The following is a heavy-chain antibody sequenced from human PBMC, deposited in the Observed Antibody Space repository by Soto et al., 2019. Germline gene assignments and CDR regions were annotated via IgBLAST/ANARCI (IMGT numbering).Heavy chain of an antibody. J-gene: IGHJ4*02. CDR3: AREEYYYGSGAFFDY. CDR1: GGTFSSYT. Sequence: QVQLVQSGAEVKKPGSSVKVSCKPSGGTFSSYTISWVRQAPGQWLEWMGRIIPILGIANYAQKFQGRVTITADKSTSTAYMELSSLRSEDTALYYSAREEYYYGSGAFFDYWGQGTLVTVSS. CDR2: IIPILGIA. V-gene: IGHV1-69*08. D-gene: IGHD3-10*01.